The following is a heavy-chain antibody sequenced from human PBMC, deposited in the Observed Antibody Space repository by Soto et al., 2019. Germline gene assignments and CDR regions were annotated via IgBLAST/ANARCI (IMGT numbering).Heavy chain of an antibody. Sequence: GGSLRLSCAASGFTFSSYGMHWVRQAPGKGLEWVAVIWYDGSNKYYADSVKGRFTISRDNPKNTLYLQMNSLRAEDTAVYYCARDSLAYYYYGMDVWGQGTTVTVSS. CDR3: ARDSLAYYYYGMDV. V-gene: IGHV3-33*01. D-gene: IGHD5-12*01. CDR1: GFTFSSYG. CDR2: IWYDGSNK. J-gene: IGHJ6*02.